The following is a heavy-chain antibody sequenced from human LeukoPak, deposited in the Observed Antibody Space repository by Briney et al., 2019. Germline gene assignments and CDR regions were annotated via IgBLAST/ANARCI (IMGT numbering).Heavy chain of an antibody. D-gene: IGHD3-10*01. Sequence: PGGSLRLSCAASGFTFSSYAMYWVRQAPGKGLQWVSTISDSGGTSYYADSVKGRFTISRDNSKNTLFLQMNSLRAEDTAMYYCAKSFSSGRTYWGRGTLVTVTS. CDR1: GFTFSSYA. CDR3: AKSFSSGRTY. V-gene: IGHV3-23*01. CDR2: ISDSGGTS. J-gene: IGHJ4*02.